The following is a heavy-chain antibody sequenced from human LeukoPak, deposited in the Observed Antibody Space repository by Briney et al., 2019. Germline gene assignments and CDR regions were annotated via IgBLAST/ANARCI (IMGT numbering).Heavy chain of an antibody. D-gene: IGHD3-10*01. J-gene: IGHJ6*03. CDR3: ARVNGGSGSPDYYYYYYVDV. V-gene: IGHV3-48*01. Sequence: GGSLRLSCAASGFTFSSYSMNWVRQAPGKWLDWVSYISSSSSTIYYADSVKGRFTISRDNAKNSLYLQMNSLRAEDTAVYYCARVNGGSGSPDYYYYYYVDVWGKGTTVTVSS. CDR1: GFTFSSYS. CDR2: ISSSSSTI.